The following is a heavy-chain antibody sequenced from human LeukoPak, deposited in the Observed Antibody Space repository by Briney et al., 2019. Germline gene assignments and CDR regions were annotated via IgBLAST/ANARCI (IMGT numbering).Heavy chain of an antibody. CDR1: GFTFRSYS. V-gene: IGHV3-21*01. CDR2: ISSSSSYI. J-gene: IGHJ6*02. CDR3: ARDWGYYYYYGMDV. Sequence: PGGSLRISFAASGFTFRSYSMKWVRQAPGKGLEWVSSISSSSSYIYYADSVKGRFTISRDNAKNSLYLQMNSLRAEDTAVYYCARDWGYYYYYGMDVWGQGTTVTVSS. D-gene: IGHD3-16*01.